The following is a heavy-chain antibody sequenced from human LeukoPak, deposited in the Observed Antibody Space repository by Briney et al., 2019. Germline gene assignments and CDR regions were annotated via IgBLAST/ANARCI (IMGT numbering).Heavy chain of an antibody. Sequence: PGGSLRLSCAASGFTFSSYSMNWVRQAPGKGLEWVSSISSSSSYIYYADSVKGRFTISRDNAKNSLYLQMNSLRAEDTAVYYCARDRGIVGATSFDYWGQGTLVTVSS. V-gene: IGHV3-21*01. J-gene: IGHJ4*02. CDR2: ISSSSSYI. D-gene: IGHD1-26*01. CDR3: ARDRGIVGATSFDY. CDR1: GFTFSSYS.